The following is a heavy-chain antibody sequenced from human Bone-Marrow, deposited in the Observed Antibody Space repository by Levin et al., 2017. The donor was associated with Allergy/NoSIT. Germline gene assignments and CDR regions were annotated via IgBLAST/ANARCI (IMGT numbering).Heavy chain of an antibody. V-gene: IGHV3-30*18. Sequence: RAGGSLRLSCAASGFAFNRFAMHWVRQAPGKGLEWVAVISNDGSKEYYADSVKGRFTISRDNSKSMVYLQMNSLRVDDTAVYYCEKPERNYDFVWGNYLFDYWGQGTLVTVSS. CDR3: EKPERNYDFVWGNYLFDY. CDR1: GFAFNRFA. D-gene: IGHD3-16*01. CDR2: ISNDGSKE. J-gene: IGHJ4*02.